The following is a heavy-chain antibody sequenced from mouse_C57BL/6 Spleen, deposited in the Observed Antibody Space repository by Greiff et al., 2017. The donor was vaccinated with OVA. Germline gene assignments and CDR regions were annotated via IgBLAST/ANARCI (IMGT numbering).Heavy chain of an antibody. J-gene: IGHJ2*01. CDR3: ARCPFTTVGYFDY. Sequence: QVQLQQPGAELVKPGASVKLSCKASGYTFTSYWMHWVKQRPGQGLEWIGMIHPNSGSTNYNEKFKSTATLTVDKSSSTAYMQLSSLTSEDSAVYYCARCPFTTVGYFDYWGQGTTRTVSS. D-gene: IGHD1-1*01. CDR1: GYTFTSYW. V-gene: IGHV1-64*01. CDR2: IHPNSGST.